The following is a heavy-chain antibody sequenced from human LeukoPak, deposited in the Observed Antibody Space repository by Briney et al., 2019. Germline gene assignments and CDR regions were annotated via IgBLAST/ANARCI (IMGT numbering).Heavy chain of an antibody. CDR2: ISSVSSTI. D-gene: IGHD2-15*01. CDR3: ARVHGGYPFDQ. V-gene: IGHV3-48*01. CDR1: GFIFSSYS. Sequence: GGSLRLSCAASGFIFSSYSMNWVRQAPGKGLEWISFISSVSSTIFYADSVKGRFNISRDNVKNSLYLQMNGLRAEDTAVYYCARVHGGYPFDQWGQGTLVTVSS. J-gene: IGHJ4*02.